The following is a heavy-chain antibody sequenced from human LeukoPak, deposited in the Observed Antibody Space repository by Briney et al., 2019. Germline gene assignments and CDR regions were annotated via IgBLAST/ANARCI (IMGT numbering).Heavy chain of an antibody. CDR1: AFTFSSYG. CDR2: IQYDRTNE. V-gene: IGHV3-30*02. J-gene: IGHJ6*03. Sequence: GGSLRLSCAASAFTFSSYGMHWVRQAPGKGLEWVAYIQYDRTNEQYAHSVKGRFRISRDNSKNILYLQMNSLKTEDTAVYYCAKDRCSNGIGCYYYYMDVWGKGTTVTISS. D-gene: IGHD2-8*01. CDR3: AKDRCSNGIGCYYYYMDV.